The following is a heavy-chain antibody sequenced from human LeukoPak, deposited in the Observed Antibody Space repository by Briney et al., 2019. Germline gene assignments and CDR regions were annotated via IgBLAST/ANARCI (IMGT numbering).Heavy chain of an antibody. V-gene: IGHV1-24*01. Sequence: ASVKVSCKVSGYTLTELSMHWVRQAPGKGLEWMGGFDPEDGETIYAQKLQGRVTMTTDTSTSTAYMELRSLRSDDTAVYYCARDFFSREDLTLLIDYWGQGTLVTVSS. CDR3: ARDFFSREDLTLLIDY. CDR2: FDPEDGET. J-gene: IGHJ4*02. CDR1: GYTLTELS. D-gene: IGHD2-15*01.